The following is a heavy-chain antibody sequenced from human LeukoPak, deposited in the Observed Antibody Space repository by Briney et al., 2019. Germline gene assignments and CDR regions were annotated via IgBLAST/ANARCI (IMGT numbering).Heavy chain of an antibody. J-gene: IGHJ4*02. V-gene: IGHV3-30*02. CDR2: IRYDGNNE. CDR1: GFTFSSHG. CDR3: AKVTKEKRGYTYGFDY. Sequence: GGSLRPSCAASGFTFSSHGMHWVRQAPGKGLEWVAFIRYDGNNEYYADSVKGRFTISRDNSKNTLYLQVGSLRAEDTAVYYCAKVTKEKRGYTYGFDYWGQGTLVTVSS. D-gene: IGHD5-18*01.